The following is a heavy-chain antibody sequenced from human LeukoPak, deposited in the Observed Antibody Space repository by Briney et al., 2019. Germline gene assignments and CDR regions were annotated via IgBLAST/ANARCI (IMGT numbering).Heavy chain of an antibody. CDR2: IYTTGST. CDR1: GGSISSYY. Sequence: SETLSLTCTVSGGSISSYYWSWIRQPAGRGLEWIGRIYTTGSTNYNPSLQSRVTMSVDTSKNQFSLKLSSVTAADTAVYYCARDQYYDYVWGSYRYGGVYYFDYWGQGTLVTVSS. CDR3: ARDQYYDYVWGSYRYGGVYYFDY. V-gene: IGHV4-4*07. J-gene: IGHJ4*02. D-gene: IGHD3-16*02.